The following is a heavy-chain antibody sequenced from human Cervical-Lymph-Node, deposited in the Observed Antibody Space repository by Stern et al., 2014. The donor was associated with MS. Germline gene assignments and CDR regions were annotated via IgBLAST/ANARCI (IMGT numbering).Heavy chain of an antibody. V-gene: IGHV1-69*09. CDR2: IIPIFDLT. Sequence: MQLVESGAEVRKPGSSVKVSCKASGGTFSNHAISWVRQAPGQGLEWMGRIIPIFDLTTYAQKFQGRVTFSADTSTNTAYLDLSSLTSEDTAVYYCARDRSLSPRPRGMDVWGQGTTVTVSS. CDR1: GGTFSNHA. CDR3: ARDRSLSPRPRGMDV. D-gene: IGHD6-6*01. J-gene: IGHJ6*02.